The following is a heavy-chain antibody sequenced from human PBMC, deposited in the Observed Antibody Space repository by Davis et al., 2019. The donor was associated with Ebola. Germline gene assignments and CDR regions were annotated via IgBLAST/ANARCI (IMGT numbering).Heavy chain of an antibody. Sequence: PSETLSLTCTVSSGSINNYYWSWVRQAPGKGLEWVSAISGSGGSTYYADPVKGRFTISRDNSKNTVYLQMNSLRAEDTALYYCAKGVSSGWRSHFDYWGQGTLVTVSS. V-gene: IGHV3-23*01. J-gene: IGHJ4*02. CDR3: AKGVSSGWRSHFDY. CDR2: ISGSGGST. CDR1: SGSINNYY. D-gene: IGHD6-19*01.